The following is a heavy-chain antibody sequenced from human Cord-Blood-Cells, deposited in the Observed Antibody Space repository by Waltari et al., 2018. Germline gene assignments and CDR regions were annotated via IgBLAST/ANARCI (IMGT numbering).Heavy chain of an antibody. CDR2: VFPILGLA. D-gene: IGHD5-12*01. Sequence: QVQLVQSGAEVKKPGSSVKVSCKASGGTFSSYAISWVRQAPGQGLEWMGGVFPILGLANDAQKFQGRVTTTADKSTSTAYMELSRLSSDDTAVYYCVLGDSGYAWYFDYWGQGTLVTVSS. V-gene: IGHV1-69*10. CDR1: GGTFSSYA. CDR3: VLGDSGYAWYFDY. J-gene: IGHJ4*02.